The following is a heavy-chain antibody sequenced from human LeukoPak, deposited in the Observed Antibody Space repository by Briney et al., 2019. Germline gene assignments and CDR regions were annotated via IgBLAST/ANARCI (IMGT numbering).Heavy chain of an antibody. D-gene: IGHD1-26*01. CDR3: AKDGELPTAFDY. CDR1: GFTFSSYG. J-gene: IGHJ4*02. CDR2: IRYDGSNK. V-gene: IGHV3-30*02. Sequence: GGSLRLSCAASGFTFSSYGMHWVRQAPGKGLEWVAFIRYDGSNKYYADSVKGRFTISRDNSKNTLYLQMNSLRAEDTAVYYCAKDGELPTAFDYWGQGTLVTVSS.